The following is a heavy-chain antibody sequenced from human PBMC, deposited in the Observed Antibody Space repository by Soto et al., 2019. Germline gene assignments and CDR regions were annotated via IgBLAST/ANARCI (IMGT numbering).Heavy chain of an antibody. CDR3: ARDLWTQDVDY. D-gene: IGHD3-10*01. CDR2: FNPNSGTT. CDR1: GYTFTTYQ. Sequence: QVQLVQSGAEVKKPGASVRVSCKTSGYTFTTYQIHWVRQARGQALEWMGIFNPNSGTTNYAQKFQGRVIMTRDTSTITVHMELSSLISEATAVYSCARDLWTQDVDYWGQGTLVTVSS. J-gene: IGHJ4*02. V-gene: IGHV1-46*01.